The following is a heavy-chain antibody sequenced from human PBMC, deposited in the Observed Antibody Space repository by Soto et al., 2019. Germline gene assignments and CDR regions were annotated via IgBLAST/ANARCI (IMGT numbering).Heavy chain of an antibody. CDR1: GFTFSYAW. V-gene: IGHV3-15*07. J-gene: IGHJ4*02. Sequence: EVQLVESGGDLVKPGGSLRLSCAASGFTFSYAWMNWVRQAPGKGLEWVGVIKNKNAGWTTAYAAPVRHRFALSSDDSKCMAYLQTGSLKTEDLVVYYSITGYRGQAGCGFWGKGNLVSVPS. CDR2: IKNKNAGWTT. D-gene: IGHD2-21*01. CDR3: ITGYRGQAGCGF.